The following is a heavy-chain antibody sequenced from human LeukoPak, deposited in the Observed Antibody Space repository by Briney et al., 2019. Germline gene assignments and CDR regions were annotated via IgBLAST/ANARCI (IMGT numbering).Heavy chain of an antibody. J-gene: IGHJ4*02. V-gene: IGHV4-39*07. CDR2: IYYSGNT. CDR3: ARGRPGIYGLDY. D-gene: IGHD2/OR15-2a*01. Sequence: PSETLSLTCTFSGDSISSSRWFWGWIRQPPGKGLEWIGDIYYSGNTYYNPSLKSRVTISVDTSKNQFSLNLTSVTAADTAVYYCARGRPGIYGLDYWGQGTLVTVSS. CDR1: GDSISSSRWF.